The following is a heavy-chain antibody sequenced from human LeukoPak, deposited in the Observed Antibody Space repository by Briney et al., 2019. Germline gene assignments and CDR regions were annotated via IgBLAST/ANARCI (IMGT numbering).Heavy chain of an antibody. CDR3: ARGVTGIYYYYYMDV. J-gene: IGHJ6*03. CDR1: GYTFTGSY. CDR2: INPNSGDT. V-gene: IGHV1-2*02. D-gene: IGHD3-10*01. Sequence: ASVKVSCKPSGYTFTGSYMHWGRQAPGQGVEWMGWINPNSGDTNYAQKFQGRVTMTRDTSISTAYMELSGLRSDDTAVYYCARGVTGIYYYYYMDVWGKGTTVTVSS.